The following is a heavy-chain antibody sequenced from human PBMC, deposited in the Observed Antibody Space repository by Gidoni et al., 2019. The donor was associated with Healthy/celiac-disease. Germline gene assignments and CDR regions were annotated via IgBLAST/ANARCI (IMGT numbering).Heavy chain of an antibody. V-gene: IGHV4-39*01. Sequence: GWIRQPPGKGLEWIGSIYYSGSTYYNPSLKSRVTISVDTSKNQFSLKLSSVTAADTAVYYCASSATGTPGAFDIWGQGTMVTVSS. CDR2: IYYSGST. CDR3: ASSATGTPGAFDI. J-gene: IGHJ3*02. D-gene: IGHD1-1*01.